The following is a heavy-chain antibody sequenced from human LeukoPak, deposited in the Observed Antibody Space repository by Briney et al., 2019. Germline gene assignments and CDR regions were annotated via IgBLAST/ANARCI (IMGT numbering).Heavy chain of an antibody. J-gene: IGHJ6*03. CDR3: ASTLGSGDNCYFDYYYYMDV. Sequence: GGSLRLSCAASGFTFSNYNMNWVRQAPGKAMEWVSSITSSGTYIFYADSVKGRFTISRDNAKKSLYLQMNSLRAEDTAVYYCASTLGSGDNCYFDYYYYMDVWGKGTTVTISS. CDR2: ITSSGTYI. D-gene: IGHD2-15*01. V-gene: IGHV3-21*01. CDR1: GFTFSNYN.